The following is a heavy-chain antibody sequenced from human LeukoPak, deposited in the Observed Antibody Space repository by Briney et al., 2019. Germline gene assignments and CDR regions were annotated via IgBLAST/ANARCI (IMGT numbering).Heavy chain of an antibody. J-gene: IGHJ6*03. Sequence: QTGGSLRLSCAASGFTFSSYSMNWVRQAPGKGLEWVSYISSSSSTIYYADSVKGRFTISRDNAKNSLYLQMSSLRAEDTAVYYCARLGTSTYYDFWSGYYTGGYYYYMDVWGKGTTVTVSS. V-gene: IGHV3-48*01. CDR3: ARLGTSTYYDFWSGYYTGGYYYYMDV. CDR2: ISSSSSTI. D-gene: IGHD3-3*01. CDR1: GFTFSSYS.